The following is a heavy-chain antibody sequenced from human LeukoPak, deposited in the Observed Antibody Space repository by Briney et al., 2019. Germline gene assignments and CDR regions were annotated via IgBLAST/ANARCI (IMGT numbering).Heavy chain of an antibody. J-gene: IGHJ5*02. CDR2: VSPKTGRT. CDR3: ARESERNDGWFDP. CDR1: GYTFRIHD. V-gene: IGHV1-8*01. Sequence: ASVKVSCKASGYTFRIHDINWVRQAPGQGLEWMGWVSPKTGRTGYAQKFLGRVYMTTNASLSTAYMELSSLRSDDTAVYFCARESERNDGWFDPWGQGTLVTVSS. D-gene: IGHD1-1*01.